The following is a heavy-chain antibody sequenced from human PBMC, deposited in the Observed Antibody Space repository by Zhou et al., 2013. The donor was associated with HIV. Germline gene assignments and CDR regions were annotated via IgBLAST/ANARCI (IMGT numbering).Heavy chain of an antibody. CDR1: GGSTSSHY. CDR3: ARAPSVVVDATWGNWFDP. CDR2: IYYSGST. Sequence: QVQLQESGPGLVKPSETLSLTCTVSGGSTSSHYWSWIRQPPGKGLEWIGYIYYSGSTNYNPSLKSRVTTSVDTSKNQFSLKLNSVTAADTAVYYCARAPSVVVDATWGNWFDPWGQGILVTVSS. D-gene: IGHD2-8*02. J-gene: IGHJ5*02. V-gene: IGHV4-59*11.